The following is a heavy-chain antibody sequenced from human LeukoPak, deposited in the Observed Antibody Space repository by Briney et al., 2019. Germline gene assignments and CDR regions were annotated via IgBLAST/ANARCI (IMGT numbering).Heavy chain of an antibody. J-gene: IGHJ4*02. V-gene: IGHV3-23*01. CDR2: ISGSGGRT. Sequence: GGSLSLSCAASGFTHSSYAMSGVPQAPGRALKGVSAISGSGGRTYYADYVKGRLTISRDNSKYTLYLQMNRLRVEDTAVYYCAKDSTSYKAYGEFDYWGQGTLVTVSS. CDR1: GFTHSSYA. D-gene: IGHD2-2*01. CDR3: AKDSTSYKAYGEFDY.